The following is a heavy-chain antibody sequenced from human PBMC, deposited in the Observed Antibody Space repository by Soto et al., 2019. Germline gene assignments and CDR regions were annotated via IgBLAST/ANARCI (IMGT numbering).Heavy chain of an antibody. CDR3: ARTITGYFWAGAY. D-gene: IGHD1-1*01. V-gene: IGHV3-23*01. CDR1: GFTFNMYA. CDR2: IGGSGANT. Sequence: EVQLSESGGGVAQPGGSLRLSCAASGFTFNMYAMSWVRQAPGKGLEWVSGIGGSGANTFYAYFVKGRFTISRDNSKNTLYLQMDSLRAEDTAIYYWARTITGYFWAGAYWGQGTLVTVSS. J-gene: IGHJ4*02.